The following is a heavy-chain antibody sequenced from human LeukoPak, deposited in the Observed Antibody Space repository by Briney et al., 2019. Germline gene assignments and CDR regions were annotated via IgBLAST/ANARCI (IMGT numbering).Heavy chain of an antibody. CDR1: GFTFSSYG. J-gene: IGHJ4*02. CDR3: AKEPVVPAAPLDY. V-gene: IGHV3-30*18. D-gene: IGHD2-2*01. CDR2: ISYDGSNK. Sequence: GRSLRHSCAASGFTFSSYGMHWVRQAPGKGLEWVAVISYDGSNKYYADSVKGRFTISRDNSKNTLYLQMNSLRAEDTAVYYCAKEPVVPAAPLDYWGQGTLVTVSS.